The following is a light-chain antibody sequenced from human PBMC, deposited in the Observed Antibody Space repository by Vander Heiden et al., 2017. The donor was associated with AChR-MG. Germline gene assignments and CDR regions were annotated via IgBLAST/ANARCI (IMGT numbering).Light chain of an antibody. Sequence: SPLTQPASVSGSPGQSITISCTGSSSDVGRYNYVSWYQQHPGKAPKLIIKDVSNRPSGISNRFSGSKSGKTASLTISGLQAEDEAVYYCNSYTSNYTAAFGGGTKLTVL. V-gene: IGLV2-14*03. CDR1: SSDVGRYNY. CDR3: NSYTSNYTAA. CDR2: DVS. J-gene: IGLJ2*01.